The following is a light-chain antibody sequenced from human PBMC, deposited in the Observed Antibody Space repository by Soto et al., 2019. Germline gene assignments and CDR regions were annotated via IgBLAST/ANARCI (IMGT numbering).Light chain of an antibody. CDR3: MQPLQSWT. Sequence: DIVLTQSPLSLPVTPGEPASISCRSSQSLLHSNGYNYLDWYLQKPGQSPQLLIYLGSNRASGVPDRFSGSGSGTDFTLKISRVEAEDVGAYYCMQPLQSWTFGQGTKVDIK. J-gene: IGKJ1*01. CDR2: LGS. V-gene: IGKV2-28*01. CDR1: QSLLHSNGYNY.